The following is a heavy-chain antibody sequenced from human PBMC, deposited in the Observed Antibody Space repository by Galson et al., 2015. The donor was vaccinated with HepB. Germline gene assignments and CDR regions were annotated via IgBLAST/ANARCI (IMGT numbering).Heavy chain of an antibody. CDR1: GFTFSSYS. J-gene: IGHJ4*02. V-gene: IGHV3-21*01. CDR3: ARGREEGAAAGTNFDY. Sequence: SLRLSCAASGFTFSSYSMNWVRQAPGKGLEWVSSISSSSSYIYYADSVKGRFTISRDNAKNSLYLQMNSLRAEDTAVYYCARGREEGAAAGTNFDYWGQGTLVTVSS. D-gene: IGHD6-13*01. CDR2: ISSSSSYI.